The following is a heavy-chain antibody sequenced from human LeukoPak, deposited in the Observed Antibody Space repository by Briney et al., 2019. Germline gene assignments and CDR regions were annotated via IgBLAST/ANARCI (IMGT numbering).Heavy chain of an antibody. CDR3: ARDIVVVVAATLYCYYGMDV. V-gene: IGHV4-34*01. Sequence: SETLSLTCAVYGGSFSGYYWSWIHQPPGKGLEWIGEINHSGSTNYNPSLKSRVTISVDTSKNQFSLKLSSVTAADTAVYYCARDIVVVVAATLYCYYGMDVWGKGTTVTVSS. J-gene: IGHJ6*04. CDR1: GGSFSGYY. CDR2: INHSGST. D-gene: IGHD2-15*01.